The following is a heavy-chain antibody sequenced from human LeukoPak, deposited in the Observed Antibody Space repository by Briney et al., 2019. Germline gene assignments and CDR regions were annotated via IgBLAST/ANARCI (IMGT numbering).Heavy chain of an antibody. V-gene: IGHV4-34*01. CDR1: GGSFCGYY. CDR2: INHSGST. Sequence: SETLSLTCAVYGGSFCGYYWSWIRQPPGEGLEWIGEINHSGSTNYNPSLKSRVTISVDTSKNQFSLKLSSVTAADTAVYYCARDDILTGYSFDYWGQGTLVTVSS. D-gene: IGHD3-9*01. J-gene: IGHJ4*02. CDR3: ARDDILTGYSFDY.